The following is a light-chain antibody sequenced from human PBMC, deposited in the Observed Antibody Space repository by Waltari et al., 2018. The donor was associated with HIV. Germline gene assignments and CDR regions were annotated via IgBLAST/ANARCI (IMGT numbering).Light chain of an antibody. J-gene: IGKJ1*01. CDR3: QQYDVSRT. CDR2: NVS. CDR1: QSVSSRY. V-gene: IGKV3-20*01. Sequence: EIVLTQSPATLSLSPGERATLSCRASQSVSSRYLAWYQQKPGQAPRLVIYNVSKRATGIPDRFIGSGSGTDFTLTINSLEPEDFAVYFCQQYDVSRTFGQGTKVEVK.